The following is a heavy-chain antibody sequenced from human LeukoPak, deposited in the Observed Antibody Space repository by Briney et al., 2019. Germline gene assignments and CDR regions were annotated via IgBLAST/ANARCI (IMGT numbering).Heavy chain of an antibody. V-gene: IGHV1-8*01. J-gene: IGHJ5*02. CDR3: ARDSNRLTYYDFWSSYPRRRWFDP. D-gene: IGHD3-3*01. CDR1: GYTFTSYD. CDR2: MNPNSGNT. Sequence: ASVKVSCKASGYTFTSYDINWVRQATGQGLEWMGWMNPNSGNTGYAQKFQGRVTMTRNTSISTAYMELSSLRSEDTAVYYCARDSNRLTYYDFWSSYPRRRWFDPWGQGTLVTVSS.